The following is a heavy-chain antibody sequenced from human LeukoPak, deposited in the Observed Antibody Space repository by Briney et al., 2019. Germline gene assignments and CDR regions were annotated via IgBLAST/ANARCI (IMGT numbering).Heavy chain of an antibody. CDR2: ISGSGGDT. J-gene: IGHJ4*02. D-gene: IGHD1-26*01. CDR1: GFTFSSNA. V-gene: IGHV3-23*01. Sequence: QSGGSLRLSCAASGFTFSSNAMSWVRQAPGKGLEWVSAISGSGGDTYYADSVKGRFTISGDNSKNTLYLQMNSLRAEDTAVYYCAKDPDLGALPPCCGQGTLVTVSS. CDR3: AKDPDLGALPPC.